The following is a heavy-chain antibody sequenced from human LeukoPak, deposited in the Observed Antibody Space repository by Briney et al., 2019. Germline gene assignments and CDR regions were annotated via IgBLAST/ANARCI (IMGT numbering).Heavy chain of an antibody. CDR1: GFTFSYNW. D-gene: IGHD5-18*01. CDR3: ASDDTYAYDY. CDR2: IDNDGSST. V-gene: IGHV3-74*01. Sequence: GGSLRLSCAASGFTFSYNWMHWVRQAPGKGLVWVSRIDNDGSSTNYADSVKGRFTISRDNAKNTLYLQMNSLRAEDTAVYYCASDDTYAYDYWGQGTLVTVSS. J-gene: IGHJ4*02.